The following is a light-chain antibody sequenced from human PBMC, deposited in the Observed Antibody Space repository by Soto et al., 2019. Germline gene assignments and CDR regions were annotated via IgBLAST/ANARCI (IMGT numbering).Light chain of an antibody. CDR1: STNIGSNY. V-gene: IGLV1-47*01. CDR3: AAWDDSLSGVA. J-gene: IGLJ2*01. CDR2: RNR. Sequence: QSVLTQPPSASGTPGQRVTISCSGSSTNIGSNYVYWYQQLPGTAPKLLIYRNRQRPSGVPDRFSGSNSGTSASLVISGLRSEDEGDYYCAAWDDSLSGVAFGGGTKVTVL.